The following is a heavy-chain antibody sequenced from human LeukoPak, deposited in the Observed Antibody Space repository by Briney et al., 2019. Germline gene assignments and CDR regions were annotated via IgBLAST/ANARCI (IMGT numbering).Heavy chain of an antibody. J-gene: IGHJ4*02. CDR1: GFTFSTYW. V-gene: IGHV3-15*01. CDR2: IKTKGEGGTV. Sequence: PGGSLRLSCAVSGFTFSTYWMSWVRQAQGKGLEWVGRIKTKGEGGTVDYAAPVKGRFTISRDDSKNTLYLQMNSLKTEDTAIYYCMSDLDNWGQGTLVTVSS. CDR3: MSDLDN.